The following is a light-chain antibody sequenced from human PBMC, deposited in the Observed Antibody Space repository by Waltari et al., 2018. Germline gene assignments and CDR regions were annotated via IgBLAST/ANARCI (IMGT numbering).Light chain of an antibody. CDR3: QHYGSSLSIT. J-gene: IGKJ5*01. CDR1: QSVSSSY. Sequence: EIVLTQSPGPLSLSPGERATLSCRASQSVSSSYLAWYQQKPGQAPRLLIYSASSTATGIPDRFSGSGSGTDFTLTIIRLEPEDFAVYYCQHYGSSLSITFGQGTRLEIK. V-gene: IGKV3-20*01. CDR2: SAS.